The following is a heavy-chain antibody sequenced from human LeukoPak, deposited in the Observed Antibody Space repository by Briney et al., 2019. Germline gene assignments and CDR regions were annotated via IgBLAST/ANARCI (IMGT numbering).Heavy chain of an antibody. CDR2: INHSGST. J-gene: IGHJ4*02. Sequence: SETLSLTCAVYGGSFSGYYWSWIRQPPGKGLEWIGEINHSGSTNYNPSLKSRVTISVDTSKNQFSLKLSSVTAADTAVYYCARGNNSSLDSSGWNRQDYWGQGTLVTVS. V-gene: IGHV4-34*01. CDR3: ARGNNSSLDSSGWNRQDY. CDR1: GGSFSGYY. D-gene: IGHD6-19*01.